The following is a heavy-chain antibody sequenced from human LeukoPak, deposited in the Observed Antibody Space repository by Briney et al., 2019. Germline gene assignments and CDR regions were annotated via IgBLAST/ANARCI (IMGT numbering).Heavy chain of an antibody. Sequence: PGGSLRLSCAASGFTVSSNYMSWVRQAPGKGLEWVSSISSSSSYIYYADSVKGRFTISRDNAKNSLYLQMNSLRAEDTAVYYCARLSQPLDYWGQGTLVTVSS. D-gene: IGHD2-2*01. CDR3: ARLSQPLDY. V-gene: IGHV3-21*01. J-gene: IGHJ4*02. CDR2: ISSSSSYI. CDR1: GFTVSSNY.